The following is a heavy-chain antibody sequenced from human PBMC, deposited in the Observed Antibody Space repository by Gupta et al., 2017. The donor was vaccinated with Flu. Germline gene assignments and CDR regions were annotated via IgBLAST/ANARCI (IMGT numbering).Heavy chain of an antibody. D-gene: IGHD3-3*01. CDR1: GFSISGTA. CDR3: AKDLSFWSAMDV. J-gene: IGHJ6*03. CDR2: IGSDIRT. Sequence: EVQLLESGEGLTQPGWSLRLSCAVSGFSISGTAMTWVRQAPGKGLEWVSGIGSDIRTHYADSVKGRFTISRDNSKNMVYLQMNSLRAEDTAVYYCAKDLSFWSAMDVWGKGTTVTVSS. V-gene: IGHV3-23*01.